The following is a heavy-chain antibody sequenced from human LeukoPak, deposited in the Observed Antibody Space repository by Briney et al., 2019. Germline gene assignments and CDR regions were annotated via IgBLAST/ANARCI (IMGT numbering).Heavy chain of an antibody. CDR1: GGSISSGSYY. CDR3: AFGSGYPDYFDY. J-gene: IGHJ4*02. Sequence: SQTLSLTCTVSGGSISSGSYYWSWIRQPAGKGPEWIGRIYTSGSTNYNPSLKSRVTISVDTSKNQFSLKLSSVTAADTAVYYCAFGSGYPDYFDYWGQGTLVTVSS. CDR2: IYTSGST. D-gene: IGHD3-22*01. V-gene: IGHV4-61*02.